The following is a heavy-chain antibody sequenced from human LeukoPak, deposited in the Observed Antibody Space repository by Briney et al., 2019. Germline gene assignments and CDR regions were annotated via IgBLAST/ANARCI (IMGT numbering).Heavy chain of an antibody. Sequence: PGGSLRLSCAASGFTFSSYSMNWVRHAPGKGLEWVSSISSSSSYIYYADSVKGRFTISRDNAKNSLYLQMNSLRAEDTAVYYCARGIYSGYDAPDYWGQGTLVTVSS. CDR2: ISSSSSYI. CDR1: GFTFSSYS. J-gene: IGHJ4*02. V-gene: IGHV3-21*01. D-gene: IGHD5-12*01. CDR3: ARGIYSGYDAPDY.